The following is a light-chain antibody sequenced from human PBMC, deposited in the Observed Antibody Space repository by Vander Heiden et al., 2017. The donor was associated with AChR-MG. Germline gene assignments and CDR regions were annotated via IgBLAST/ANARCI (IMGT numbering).Light chain of an antibody. Sequence: DIQMTQSPSTLSASVGDRDTITCRASQSISSWLAWYQQKPGKAPKLLIYKASSLESGVPSRFSGSGSGTEFTLTISSLQPDDFATYYCQQDNSYSWTFGQRTKVEIK. CDR2: KAS. CDR3: QQDNSYSWT. J-gene: IGKJ1*01. CDR1: QSISSW. V-gene: IGKV1-5*03.